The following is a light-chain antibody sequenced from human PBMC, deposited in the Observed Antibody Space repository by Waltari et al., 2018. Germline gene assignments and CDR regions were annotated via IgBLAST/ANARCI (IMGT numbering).Light chain of an antibody. Sequence: DIQMTQSSSTLSASVGDRVTITCRASQTISIYLAWYQQKPGKAPNLLIYKASTLESGVPSRFSGSGSGTEFTLTISSLQPDDFATYYCQQYHSYSPYTFGQGTKLDIK. CDR1: QTISIY. J-gene: IGKJ2*01. V-gene: IGKV1-5*03. CDR2: KAS. CDR3: QQYHSYSPYT.